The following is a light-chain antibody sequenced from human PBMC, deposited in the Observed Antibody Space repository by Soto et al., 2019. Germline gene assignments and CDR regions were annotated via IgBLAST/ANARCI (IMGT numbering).Light chain of an antibody. CDR1: QTISSW. J-gene: IGKJ1*01. Sequence: DIQMTQSPSTLSGSVGDRVTITCRASQTISSWLAWYQQKPGKAPKLLIYKASTLKSGAPSRFSGSGSGTEFTLTISSLQPDDFATYYCQHYNSYSEAFGQGNKV. CDR3: QHYNSYSEA. V-gene: IGKV1-5*03. CDR2: KAS.